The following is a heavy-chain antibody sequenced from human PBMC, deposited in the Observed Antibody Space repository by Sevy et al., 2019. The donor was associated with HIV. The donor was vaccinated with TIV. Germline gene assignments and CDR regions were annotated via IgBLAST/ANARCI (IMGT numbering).Heavy chain of an antibody. D-gene: IGHD6-19*01. V-gene: IGHV3-30*04. Sequence: GGSLRLSCAASGFTFSSYAMHWVRQAPGKGLEWVAVISYDGSNKYYSDSVKGRLTISRDNSKNTQYLLMTSLRAEDTAVYYCEREGIEVAGTLYYYYGMDVWGQGTTVTVSS. CDR1: GFTFSSYA. CDR3: EREGIEVAGTLYYYYGMDV. J-gene: IGHJ6*02. CDR2: ISYDGSNK.